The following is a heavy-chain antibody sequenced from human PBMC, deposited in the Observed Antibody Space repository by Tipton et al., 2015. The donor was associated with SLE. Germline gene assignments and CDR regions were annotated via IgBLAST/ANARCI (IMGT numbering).Heavy chain of an antibody. CDR1: GGSISSHY. V-gene: IGHV4-59*11. CDR2: IYYSGST. D-gene: IGHD2-21*02. CDR3: ASLAYCGGDCYSRWFDP. Sequence: TLSLTCTVSGGSISSHYWSWIRQPPGKGLEWIGYIYYSGSTNYNPSLKSRVTISVDTSKNQFSLKLSSVTAADTAVYYCASLAYCGGDCYSRWFDPWGQGTLVTVSS. J-gene: IGHJ5*02.